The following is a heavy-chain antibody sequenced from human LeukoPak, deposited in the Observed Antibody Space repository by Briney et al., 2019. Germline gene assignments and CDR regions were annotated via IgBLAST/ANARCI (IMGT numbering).Heavy chain of an antibody. Sequence: PSETLSLTCTVSGGSISSGGYYWTWIRQVPGKGLEWIGDIYYTGSTRYNPSLSSQVTISLDTSKKQFSLNLSSVTAADTAVYYCARKVAYCAGDCYSGLAFDVWGQGTMVIVSS. CDR3: ARKVAYCAGDCYSGLAFDV. D-gene: IGHD2-21*02. CDR1: GGSISSGGYY. J-gene: IGHJ3*01. CDR2: IYYTGST. V-gene: IGHV4-31*01.